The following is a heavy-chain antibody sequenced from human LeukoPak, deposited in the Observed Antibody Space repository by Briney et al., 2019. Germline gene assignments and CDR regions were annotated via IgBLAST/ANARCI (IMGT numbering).Heavy chain of an antibody. CDR2: IQYDGSNK. CDR3: AKEDSALWFGELSHYFDS. Sequence: GGSLRLSCAASGFTFSSYGMHWVRQAPGKGLEWVTFIQYDGSNKYYADSVKGRFTISRDNSKNTLYLQMNSLRAEDTAVYFCAKEDSALWFGELSHYFDSWGQGTLVTVSS. V-gene: IGHV3-30*02. J-gene: IGHJ4*02. D-gene: IGHD3-10*01. CDR1: GFTFSSYG.